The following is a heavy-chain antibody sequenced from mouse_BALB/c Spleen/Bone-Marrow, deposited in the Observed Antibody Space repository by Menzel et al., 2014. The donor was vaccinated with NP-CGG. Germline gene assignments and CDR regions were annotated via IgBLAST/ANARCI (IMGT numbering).Heavy chain of an antibody. D-gene: IGHD2-4*01. CDR3: ARDSFLITRALDY. CDR2: IWGDGST. CDR1: GFSLTGYG. J-gene: IGHJ4*01. Sequence: VKLVESGPGLVAPSQSLSITCTVSGFSLTGYGVSWVRQPPGKGLEWLGMIWGDGSTDYNSALKSRLSITKDNSKSQVFLKMSSLQTDDTARYYCARDSFLITRALDYWGQGTSATVSS. V-gene: IGHV2-6-7*01.